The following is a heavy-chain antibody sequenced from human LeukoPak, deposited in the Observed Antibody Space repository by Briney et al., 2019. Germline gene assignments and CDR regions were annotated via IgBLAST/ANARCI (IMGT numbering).Heavy chain of an antibody. Sequence: HPGGSLRLSCAASGFIFSSYTMNWVRQAPGKGLEWVSHISASSSTIYYADSVKGRFTISRDNAKNSLYLQMNSLKTEDTAVYYCTTDGVGIEGATFDYWGQGILVTVSS. V-gene: IGHV3-48*04. CDR3: TTDGVGIEGATFDY. D-gene: IGHD1-26*01. J-gene: IGHJ4*02. CDR2: ISASSSTI. CDR1: GFIFSSYT.